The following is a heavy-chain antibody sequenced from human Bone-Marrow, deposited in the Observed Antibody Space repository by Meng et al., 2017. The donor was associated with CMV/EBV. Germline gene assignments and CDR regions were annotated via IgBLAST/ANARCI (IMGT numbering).Heavy chain of an antibody. J-gene: IGHJ4*02. CDR2: VSWNSGNV. CDR3: AKGPGYQAFKFYFDD. CDR1: GFNFGNHA. V-gene: IGHV3-9*01. D-gene: IGHD6-25*01. Sequence: SLKISCAGSGFNFGNHAMHWVRQAPGKGLEWVSSVSWNSGNVGYAGSVEGRFTISRDNAKKSVYLQMTSLRPEDTALYYCAKGPGYQAFKFYFDDWGQGTLVTVSS.